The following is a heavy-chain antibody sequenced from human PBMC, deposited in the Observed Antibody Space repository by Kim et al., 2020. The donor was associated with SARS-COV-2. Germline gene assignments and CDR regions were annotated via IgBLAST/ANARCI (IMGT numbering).Heavy chain of an antibody. CDR3: ARDGMQIVVVTAIPFGMDV. CDR1: GGSISSSNW. J-gene: IGHJ6*02. CDR2: IYHSGST. Sequence: SETLSLTCAVSGGSISSSNWWSWVRQPPGKGLEWIVEIYHSGSTNYNPSLKSRVTISVDKSKNQLSLKLSSVTAADTAVYYCARDGMQIVVVTAIPFGMDVWGQGTTVTVSS. V-gene: IGHV4-4*02. D-gene: IGHD2-21*02.